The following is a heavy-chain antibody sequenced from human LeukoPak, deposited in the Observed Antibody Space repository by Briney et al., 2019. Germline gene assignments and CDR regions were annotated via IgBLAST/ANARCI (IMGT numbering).Heavy chain of an antibody. CDR1: GHTFTSYG. V-gene: IGHV7-4-1*02. Sequence: ASVKVSCKASGHTFTSYGISWVRQAPGQGLEWMGWINTNTGNPTYAQGFTGRFVFSLDTSVSTAYLQISSLKAEDTAVYYCARDGGYDYVWGSYRHFDYWGQGTLVTVSS. D-gene: IGHD3-16*02. CDR2: INTNTGNP. CDR3: ARDGGYDYVWGSYRHFDY. J-gene: IGHJ4*02.